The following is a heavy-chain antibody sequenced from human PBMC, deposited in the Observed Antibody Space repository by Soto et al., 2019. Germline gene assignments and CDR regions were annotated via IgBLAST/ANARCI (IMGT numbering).Heavy chain of an antibody. D-gene: IGHD2-2*01. J-gene: IGHJ4*02. CDR1: AGSISGHY. V-gene: IGHV4-59*08. CDR3: ASPGNYCSSTSCPFDY. Sequence: QVQLQESGPGLVKPSETLSLTCSVSAGSISGHYWSWIRQPPGRGLEWIGHIYYRGSTNYNPSLKSRVTISVDTSNNQFSLKVTSVTAADTAVYYCASPGNYCSSTSCPFDYWGQGILVTDSS. CDR2: IYYRGST.